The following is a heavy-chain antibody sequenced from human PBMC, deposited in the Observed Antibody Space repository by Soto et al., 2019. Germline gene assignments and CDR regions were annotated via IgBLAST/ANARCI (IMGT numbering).Heavy chain of an antibody. Sequence: SETLSLTCTVSGGSISSSSYYWGWIRQPPGKGLEWIGSIYYRGSTYYNPSLKSRDTISVDTSKNQFSLKLRSVTAAETDVNNFARHFTRPYCGGDCYSWSNWGQGTLVTVSS. J-gene: IGHJ4*02. CDR1: GGSISSSSYY. D-gene: IGHD2-21*01. V-gene: IGHV4-39*01. CDR3: ARHFTRPYCGGDCYSWSN. CDR2: IYYRGST.